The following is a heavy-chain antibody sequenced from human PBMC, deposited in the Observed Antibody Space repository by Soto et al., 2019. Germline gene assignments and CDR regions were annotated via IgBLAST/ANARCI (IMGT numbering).Heavy chain of an antibody. CDR1: GYTCTSYG. CDR3: ARVPAARPPYYYLDV. CDR2: ISAYNGNT. V-gene: IGHV1-18*01. J-gene: IGHJ6*03. Sequence: QVQLVQSGAEVKKPGASVKVSCKASGYTCTSYGISWVRQAPGQGIEWMGWISAYNGNTNYAQKLHGRVTMTTDTSTSTAYMELRSLRSDDTAVYYCARVPAARPPYYYLDVWGKGPTVTVSS. D-gene: IGHD6-6*01.